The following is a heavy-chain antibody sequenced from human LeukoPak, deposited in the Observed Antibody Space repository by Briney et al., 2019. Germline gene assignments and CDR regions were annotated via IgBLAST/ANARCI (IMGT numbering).Heavy chain of an antibody. D-gene: IGHD5-18*01. CDR2: IYHSGST. CDR1: GGSISSGGYS. J-gene: IGHJ4*02. Sequence: PSETLSLTCAVSGGSISSGGYSWSWLRQPPGKGLEWIGYIYHSGSTYYNPSLKSRVTISVDRSKNQFSLKLRSVTAADTAVYYCAGLARIRRASYDYWGQGTLVTVSS. V-gene: IGHV4-30-2*01. CDR3: AGLARIRRASYDY.